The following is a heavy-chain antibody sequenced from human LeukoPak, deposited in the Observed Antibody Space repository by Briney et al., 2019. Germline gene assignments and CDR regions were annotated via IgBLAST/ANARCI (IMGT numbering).Heavy chain of an antibody. CDR1: GLTFSHYY. Sequence: GGSLRLSCAGSGLTFSHYYMHWVRQAPGKGLEYVSAISYNGDETYYGKSVKGRFTISRDNSKKTLYLQMGSLRAEETAVYYCARDPSVGGFSGSELDFWGQGTLVTLSS. CDR3: ARDPSVGGFSGSELDF. D-gene: IGHD3-16*01. J-gene: IGHJ4*02. CDR2: ISYNGDET. V-gene: IGHV3-64*01.